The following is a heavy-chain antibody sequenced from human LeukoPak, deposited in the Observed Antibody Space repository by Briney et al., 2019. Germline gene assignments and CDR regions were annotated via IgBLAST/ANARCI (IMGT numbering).Heavy chain of an antibody. V-gene: IGHV4-39*07. CDR1: GASISSRSYY. J-gene: IGHJ3*02. CDR2: IYYSGST. CDR3: ARGDYDSSGYYLLDAFDI. Sequence: KPSQTLSLTCTVSGASISSRSYYWGWIRQSPGKGLEWIGVIYYSGSTNYNPSLKSRFTISVDTSKNQFSLKLSCVTAADTAVYYCARGDYDSSGYYLLDAFDIWGQGTMVTVSS. D-gene: IGHD3-22*01.